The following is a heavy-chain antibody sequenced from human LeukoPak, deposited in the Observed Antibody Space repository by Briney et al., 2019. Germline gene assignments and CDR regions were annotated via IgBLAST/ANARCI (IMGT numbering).Heavy chain of an antibody. Sequence: GGSLRLSCAASGFTFSSYSMNWVRQAPGKGLEWVSHITASGTAMFYADSVKGRFTISRDNAKNSLYLQMNSLRDEDTAVYYCARDLPLGIVCWGQGTLVTVSS. CDR1: GFTFSSYS. V-gene: IGHV3-48*02. CDR2: ITASGTAM. CDR3: ARDLPLGIVC. J-gene: IGHJ4*02. D-gene: IGHD7-27*01.